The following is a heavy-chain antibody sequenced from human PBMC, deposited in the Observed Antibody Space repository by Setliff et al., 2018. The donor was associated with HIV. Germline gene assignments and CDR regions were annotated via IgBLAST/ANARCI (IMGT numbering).Heavy chain of an antibody. Sequence: LRLSCAGSGVTFFSTYSMNWVRQAPGKGLECVAYIISGSSTVYYADSVKGRFTISRDNAKNSLYLQMNSLGADDTAMYYCAKDQGHTAMAYVDNWGQGTLVTVSS. J-gene: IGHJ4*02. CDR1: GVTFFSTYS. D-gene: IGHD5-18*01. CDR3: AKDQGHTAMAYVDN. V-gene: IGHV3-48*04. CDR2: IISGSSTV.